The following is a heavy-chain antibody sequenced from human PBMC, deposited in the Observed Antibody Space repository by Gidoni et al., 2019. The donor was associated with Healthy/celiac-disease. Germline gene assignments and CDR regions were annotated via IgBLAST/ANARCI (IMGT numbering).Heavy chain of an antibody. D-gene: IGHD6-6*01. Sequence: EVQLVESGGGLVQPGRSLRLSFAASVFTLYDYAMHWVRQAPGKGLEWVSGISWNSGSIGYADSVKGRFTISRDNAKNSLYLQMNSLRAEDTALYYCAKAGVGIAARLFYYYYGMDVWGQGTTVTVSS. CDR3: AKAGVGIAARLFYYYYGMDV. V-gene: IGHV3-9*01. CDR1: VFTLYDYA. J-gene: IGHJ6*02. CDR2: ISWNSGSI.